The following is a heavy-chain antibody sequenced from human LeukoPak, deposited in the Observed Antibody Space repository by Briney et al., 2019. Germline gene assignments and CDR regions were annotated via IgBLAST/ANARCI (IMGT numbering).Heavy chain of an antibody. CDR2: ISSSSSYI. V-gene: IGHV3-21*01. Sequence: GGSLRLSCAASGFTFSSYSMNWVRQAPGKGLEWVSSISSSSSYIYYADSVKGRFTISRDNAKNSLYLQMNSLRAEDTAVYYCASLVGATTGGYYFDYGGQGTLVTVSS. D-gene: IGHD1-26*01. CDR3: ASLVGATTGGYYFDY. CDR1: GFTFSSYS. J-gene: IGHJ4*02.